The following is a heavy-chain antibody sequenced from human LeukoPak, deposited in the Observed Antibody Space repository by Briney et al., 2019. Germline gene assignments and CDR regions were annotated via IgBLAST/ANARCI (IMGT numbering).Heavy chain of an antibody. CDR1: GFTFSSYS. CDR2: ISSSSSTI. D-gene: IGHD3-22*01. V-gene: IGHV3-48*01. Sequence: PGGSLRLSCSASGFTFSSYSMNWVRQAPGKGLEWVSYISSSSSTIYYADSVKGRFTISRDNAKNSLFLQMNSLRGEDTAVYYCARVSYYDSTTFDYWGQGTLVTVSS. J-gene: IGHJ4*02. CDR3: ARVSYYDSTTFDY.